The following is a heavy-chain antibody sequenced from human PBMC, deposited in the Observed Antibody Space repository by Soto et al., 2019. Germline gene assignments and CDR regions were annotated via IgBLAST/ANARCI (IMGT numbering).Heavy chain of an antibody. J-gene: IGHJ5*02. D-gene: IGHD2-15*01. CDR1: GFSLSTSGVG. CDR2: IYWDDDK. V-gene: IGHV2-5*02. Sequence: SGPTLVNPTQTLTLTCTFSGFSLSTSGVGVGWIRQPPGKALEWLALIYWDDDKRYSPSLKSGLTITKDTSKSQVVLTMTNMDPVDTATYYCAHRRAYCSGGSCYSIWFDPWGQGTLVTVSS. CDR3: AHRRAYCSGGSCYSIWFDP.